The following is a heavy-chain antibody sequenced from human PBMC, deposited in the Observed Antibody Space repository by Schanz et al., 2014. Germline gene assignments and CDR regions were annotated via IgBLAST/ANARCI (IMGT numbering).Heavy chain of an antibody. CDR3: ARDFSAYVGNYFDY. Sequence: QVHLVQSGAEVKKPGASVKVSCKASGYTFTSDSMHWVRQAPGQGLEWMGWITAYNGDTNYALKLQGRVTMTTDTSTGTAYMELRSLRSDDTALYYCARDFSAYVGNYFDYWGQGTLVTVSS. CDR2: ITAYNGDT. V-gene: IGHV1-18*04. D-gene: IGHD5-12*01. J-gene: IGHJ4*02. CDR1: GYTFTSDS.